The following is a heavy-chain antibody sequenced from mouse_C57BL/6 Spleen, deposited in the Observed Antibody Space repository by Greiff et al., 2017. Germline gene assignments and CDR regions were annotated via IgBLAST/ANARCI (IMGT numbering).Heavy chain of an antibody. CDR1: GYTFTSYW. Sequence: QVQLQQPGAELVRPGSSVKLSCKASGYTFTSYWMDWVKQRPGQGLEWIGNIYPSDSETHYNQKFKDKATLTVDKSSSTAYMQLSSLTSEDSAVYYCARGGHYLDYWGQGTTLTVSS. J-gene: IGHJ2*01. CDR2: IYPSDSET. V-gene: IGHV1-61*01. CDR3: ARGGHYLDY.